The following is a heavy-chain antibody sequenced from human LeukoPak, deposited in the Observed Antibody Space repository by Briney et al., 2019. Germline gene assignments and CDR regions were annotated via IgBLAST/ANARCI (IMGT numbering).Heavy chain of an antibody. J-gene: IGHJ4*02. CDR1: GFTFGTYE. D-gene: IGHD3-22*01. V-gene: IGHV3-48*03. CDR2: ISTSGSTI. Sequence: GGSLRLSCAGSGFTFGTYEMDWVRQAPGRGLEWISYISTSGSTIYYADSVRGRFTISRDNAKNTLYLQMSSLRAEDTAVYYCARTRTYSYDSSGHYYPTHFDYWGQGTLVTVSS. CDR3: ARTRTYSYDSSGHYYPTHFDY.